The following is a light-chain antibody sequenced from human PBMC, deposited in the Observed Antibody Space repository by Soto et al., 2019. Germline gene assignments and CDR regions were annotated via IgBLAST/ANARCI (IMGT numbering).Light chain of an antibody. CDR2: GAS. CDR1: QSVSSSY. CDR3: QHFRT. J-gene: IGKJ1*01. V-gene: IGKV3-20*01. Sequence: EIVLAQSPGTLSLSPGERATLSCKTSQSVSSSYLAWYQQKPGQAPRLLIYGASTRATGIPARFSGSGSGTEFTLTISSLQSEDFAVYYCQHFRTFGQGTKVEIK.